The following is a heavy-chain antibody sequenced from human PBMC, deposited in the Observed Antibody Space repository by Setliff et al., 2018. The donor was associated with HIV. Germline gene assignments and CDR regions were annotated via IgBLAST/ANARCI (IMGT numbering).Heavy chain of an antibody. D-gene: IGHD2-21*01. V-gene: IGHV7-4-1*02. CDR2: ISSNTGNP. CDR3: ARANIYSDAFDI. Sequence: GASVKASCKASGYSFTTYSLNWVRQVPGQGVEWMGWISSNTGNPTYAQDFTGRFVFSLDTSVNTAHLQITTLKAEDSAVYYCARANIYSDAFDIWGQGTMVTVS. J-gene: IGHJ3*02. CDR1: GYSFTTYS.